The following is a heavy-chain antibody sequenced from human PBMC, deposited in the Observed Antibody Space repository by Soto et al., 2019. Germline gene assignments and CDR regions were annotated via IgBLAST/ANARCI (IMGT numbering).Heavy chain of an antibody. Sequence: QVQLQESGPGLVKPSETLSLTCTVSGASVSSDDYYWSWIRQPPGKGLEWIWCYGGKTSHNPSLKSRVTTSVDTSRTHLYLDLRSVTPADTAVYYCTGTIGYCVNGVCYNMGSGDYWGRGILVTVAS. CDR1: GASVSSDDYY. J-gene: IGHJ4*02. CDR3: TGTIGYCVNGVCYNMGSGDY. CDR2: CYGGKT. D-gene: IGHD2-8*01. V-gene: IGHV4-61*03.